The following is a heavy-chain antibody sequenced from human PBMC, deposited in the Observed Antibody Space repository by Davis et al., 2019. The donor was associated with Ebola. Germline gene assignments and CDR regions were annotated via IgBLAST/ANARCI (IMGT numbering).Heavy chain of an antibody. J-gene: IGHJ6*04. D-gene: IGHD6-6*01. CDR3: AKDSSSSSHYYYGMDV. Sequence: GGSLRLSCAASGFTFADYAMHWVRHAPGKGLEWVSGISWNSGSIGYADSVKGRFTISRDNAKNSLYLQMNSLRAEDTALYYCAKDSSSSSHYYYGMDVWGKGTTVTVSS. CDR2: ISWNSGSI. V-gene: IGHV3-9*01. CDR1: GFTFADYA.